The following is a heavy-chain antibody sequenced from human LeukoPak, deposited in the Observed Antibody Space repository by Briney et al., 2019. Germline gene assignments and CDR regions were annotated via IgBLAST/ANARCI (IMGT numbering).Heavy chain of an antibody. CDR1: GFSPNNFA. V-gene: IGHV3-23*01. Sequence: GGSLRLSCAASGFSPNNFAMASVRPAPGKKLEWVSPIIIGLDTFYTDSVRGRFTLSRDNSKNTLNLQMNSLRVEDSAVFYCAKGDPDRGSTNWGQGTLVTVSS. J-gene: IGHJ4*02. D-gene: IGHD2-15*01. CDR3: AKGDPDRGSTN. CDR2: IIIGLDT.